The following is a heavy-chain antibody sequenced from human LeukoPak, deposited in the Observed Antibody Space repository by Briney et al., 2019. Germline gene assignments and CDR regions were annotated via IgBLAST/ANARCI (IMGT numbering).Heavy chain of an antibody. J-gene: IGHJ4*02. V-gene: IGHV3-30*02. CDR3: AKEGTDCSSTSCYVDY. Sequence: PGGSLRLSCAASGFTFSSYGMHWVRQAPGKGLEWVAFIRYDGSNKYYADSVKGRFTISRDNSKNTLYLQMNSLRAEDTAVYYCAKEGTDCSSTSCYVDYWGQGTLVTVSS. CDR2: IRYDGSNK. D-gene: IGHD2-2*01. CDR1: GFTFSSYG.